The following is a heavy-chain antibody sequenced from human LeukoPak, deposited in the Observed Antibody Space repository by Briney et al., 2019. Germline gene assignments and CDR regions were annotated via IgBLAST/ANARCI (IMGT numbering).Heavy chain of an antibody. J-gene: IGHJ6*02. Sequence: GGSLRLSCAASGFTFSSYTINWVRQAPGKGLEWVSSIDSSGTYKYYSDAVKGRFTISRDNAKNSLYLQLNRLRAEDTAVYYCARTMVRGVITPWYYGMDVWGQGTTVTVSS. CDR2: IDSSGTYK. V-gene: IGHV3-21*04. D-gene: IGHD3-10*01. CDR1: GFTFSSYT. CDR3: ARTMVRGVITPWYYGMDV.